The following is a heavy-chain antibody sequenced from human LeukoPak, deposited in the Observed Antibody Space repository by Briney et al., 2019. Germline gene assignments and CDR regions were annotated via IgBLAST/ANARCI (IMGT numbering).Heavy chain of an antibody. CDR3: ARGLGYFDWLSVDY. J-gene: IGHJ4*02. D-gene: IGHD3-9*01. CDR2: ITYSGDSA. CDR1: GFTFSSYA. Sequence: EAGASLRLSCAASGFTFSSYAMSWVRQAPGKGLEWVSYITYSGDSAYYADSVKGRFTISRDNSKNTLYLQMNSLRAEDTAVYYCARGLGYFDWLSVDYWGQGTLVTVSS. V-gene: IGHV3-23*01.